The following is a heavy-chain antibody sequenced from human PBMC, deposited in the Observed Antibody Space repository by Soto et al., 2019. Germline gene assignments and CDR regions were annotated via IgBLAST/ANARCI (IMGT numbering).Heavy chain of an antibody. V-gene: IGHV4-34*01. D-gene: IGHD3-22*01. Sequence: SETLSLTCAVYGRSFIGYYWSWILQPPWKGLEWIGEINHSGSTNYNPSLKSRVTISVDTSKNQFSLKLSSVTAADTAVYYCARDQALSYYYDSSGPLYNWFDPWGQGTLVT. CDR3: ARDQALSYYYDSSGPLYNWFDP. CDR2: INHSGST. J-gene: IGHJ5*02. CDR1: GRSFIGYY.